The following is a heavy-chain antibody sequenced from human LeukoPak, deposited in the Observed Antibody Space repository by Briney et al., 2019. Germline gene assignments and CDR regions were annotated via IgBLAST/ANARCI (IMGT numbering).Heavy chain of an antibody. J-gene: IGHJ4*02. Sequence: GGSLRLSCAASGFTVSSNYMSWVRQAPGKGLEWVSVIYSGGSTYYADSVKGRFTISRDNSKNTLYLQMNSLRAEDTALYYCAKAQPPYCSGGSCYFDYWGQGTLVTVSS. CDR1: GFTVSSNY. CDR3: AKAQPPYCSGGSCYFDY. CDR2: IYSGGST. D-gene: IGHD2-15*01. V-gene: IGHV3-53*05.